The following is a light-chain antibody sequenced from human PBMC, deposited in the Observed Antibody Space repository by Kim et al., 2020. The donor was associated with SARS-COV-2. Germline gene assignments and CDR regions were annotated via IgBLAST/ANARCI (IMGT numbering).Light chain of an antibody. CDR2: RDK. CDR3: QSADISGTSWI. J-gene: IGLJ2*01. CDR1: ALPKQF. V-gene: IGLV3-25*03. Sequence: PGQRARITCSGEALPKQFGYWYQQRPGRAPILVLYRDKERPSWIPERFSGSRSGTTLTLTITGVQTEDEADYFCQSADISGTSWIFGGGTQLTVL.